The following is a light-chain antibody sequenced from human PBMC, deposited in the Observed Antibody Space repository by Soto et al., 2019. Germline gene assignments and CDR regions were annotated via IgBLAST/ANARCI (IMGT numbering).Light chain of an antibody. J-gene: IGKJ5*01. CDR3: QQVNSFLIT. V-gene: IGKV1-9*01. CDR1: PAISNY. CDR2: ATS. Sequence: QLTQSPSSLSASVGDTVTITCRASPAISNYLAWYQQKPGGAPKLLIYATSTLQSGVPSRFSGSGSGTDFTLTINSLQPEDFATYYCQQVNSFLITFGQGTRLEIK.